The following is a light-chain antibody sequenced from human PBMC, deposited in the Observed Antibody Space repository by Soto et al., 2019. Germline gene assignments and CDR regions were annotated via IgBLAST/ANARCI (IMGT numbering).Light chain of an antibody. V-gene: IGKV1-9*01. CDR2: AAS. CDR1: QVISTS. J-gene: IGKJ5*01. Sequence: DIQLTQSPSFLSPSIGDSATITCRASQVISTSLAWYQVKPGKAPKLLIYAASTLESGVPSRFSATVSGTEFSLTITSLQPEDFATYYCQQLFDSPITFGQGTRLKIK. CDR3: QQLFDSPIT.